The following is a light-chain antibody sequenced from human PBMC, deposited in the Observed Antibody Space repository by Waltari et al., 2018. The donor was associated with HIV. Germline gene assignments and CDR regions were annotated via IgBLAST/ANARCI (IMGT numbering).Light chain of an antibody. CDR1: RDVTNF. CDR2: GAS. J-gene: IGKJ5*01. CDR3: QQSDSYPRT. Sequence: DIQLTQSPSFLSASVGDRVSITCRASRDVTNFLAWYQKKPGTAPKLLIYGASTLQSGVPSRFGGSGSGTQFTLTINSLQPDDFATYCCQQSDSYPRTFGQGTRLEMK. V-gene: IGKV1-9*01.